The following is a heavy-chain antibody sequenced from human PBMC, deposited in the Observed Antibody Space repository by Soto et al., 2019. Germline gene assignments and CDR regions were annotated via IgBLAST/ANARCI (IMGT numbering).Heavy chain of an antibody. CDR1: GGSFSGYY. J-gene: IGHJ5*02. Sequence: SETLSLTCAVYGGSFSGYYWSWIRQPPGKGLEWIGEINHSGSTNYNPSLKSRVTISVDTSKNQFSLKLSSVTAADTAVYYCARGGDIVVVPAAIETRKPEFDPWGQGTLVTVSS. CDR2: INHSGST. D-gene: IGHD2-2*01. CDR3: ARGGDIVVVPAAIETRKPEFDP. V-gene: IGHV4-34*01.